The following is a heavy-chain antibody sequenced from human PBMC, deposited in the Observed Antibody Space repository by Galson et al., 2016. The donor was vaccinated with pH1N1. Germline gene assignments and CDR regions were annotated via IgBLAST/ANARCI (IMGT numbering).Heavy chain of an antibody. D-gene: IGHD6-13*01. Sequence: SLRLSCAASGFIFSGYWMHWVRQVPGEGLVWVSRISNDGTSTYYADSVKGRFTISRDNARNTLYLQMNSLRAEDTAVYYCTRDSSDWSNNIDFWGQGTLVTVSS. J-gene: IGHJ4*02. CDR1: GFIFSGYW. V-gene: IGHV3-74*01. CDR2: ISNDGTST. CDR3: TRDSSDWSNNIDF.